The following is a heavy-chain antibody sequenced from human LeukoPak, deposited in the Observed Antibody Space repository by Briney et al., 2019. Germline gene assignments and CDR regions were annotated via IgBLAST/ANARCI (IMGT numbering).Heavy chain of an antibody. CDR1: GFTFSSYA. Sequence: PGGSLRLSCAASGFTFSSYAMHWVRQAPDKGLEWVAVISYDGSNKYYADSVKGRFTISRDNSKNTLYLQMNSLRAEDTAVYYCARDDRYDFWSGYFDYWGQGTLVTVSS. D-gene: IGHD3-3*01. J-gene: IGHJ4*02. CDR3: ARDDRYDFWSGYFDY. CDR2: ISYDGSNK. V-gene: IGHV3-30-3*01.